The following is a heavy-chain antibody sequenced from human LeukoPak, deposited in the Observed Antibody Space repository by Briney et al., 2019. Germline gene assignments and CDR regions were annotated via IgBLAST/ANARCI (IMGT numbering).Heavy chain of an antibody. V-gene: IGHV3-30*02. CDR2: IRYDGVNK. CDR1: GFTFSSFG. J-gene: IGHJ4*02. Sequence: PGGSLRLSCGASGFTFSSFGMHWVRQAPGKGLEWVAFIRYDGVNKYYADSVKGRFTISRDNSKNTLYLQINSLRAEDTAVYYCAKDWSESLDYWGQGILVTVSS. D-gene: IGHD3-3*01. CDR3: AKDWSESLDY.